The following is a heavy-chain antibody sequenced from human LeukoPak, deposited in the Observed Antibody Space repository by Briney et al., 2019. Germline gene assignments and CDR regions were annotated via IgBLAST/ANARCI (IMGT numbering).Heavy chain of an antibody. CDR1: GFTFDSNV. J-gene: IGHJ4*02. Sequence: PGRSLRLSCVASGFTFDSNVMNWVRQAPDKGLGWVAFISYDGTTKFYAVSVKGRFTISRDSSKNILYLQMNSLRTEDTAVYYCVKGFYYNSRTYSSPLNYWGQGTLVTVSS. V-gene: IGHV3-30*18. D-gene: IGHD3-22*01. CDR3: VKGFYYNSRTYSSPLNY. CDR2: ISYDGTTK.